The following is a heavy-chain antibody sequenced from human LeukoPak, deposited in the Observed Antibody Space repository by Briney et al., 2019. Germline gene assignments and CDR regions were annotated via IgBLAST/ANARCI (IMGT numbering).Heavy chain of an antibody. V-gene: IGHV3-30*03. CDR1: GFTFSSFG. CDR2: VSYDGRNK. J-gene: IGHJ4*02. CDR3: ATGGTRAAPGRMGY. D-gene: IGHD6-25*01. Sequence: GGSLTLSCTASGFTFSSFGMHWVRPAPGKGREWVAVVSYDGRNKYYAESVKGRFTISRDNSKNTLYLQMSSLRAEDTAVYNGATGGTRAAPGRMGYWGQGTLVTVSS.